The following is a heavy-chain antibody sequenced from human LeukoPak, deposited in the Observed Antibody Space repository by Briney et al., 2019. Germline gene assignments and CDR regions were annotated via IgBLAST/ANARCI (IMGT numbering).Heavy chain of an antibody. Sequence: TSETLSLTCTVSGGSISSSSYYWGWIRQPPGKGLEWIGSIDYSGSTYYNPSLKSRVTISVDTSKNQFSLKLSSVTAVDTAVYYCARRVRHHSYYYYGMDVWGQGTTVTVSS. CDR2: IDYSGST. J-gene: IGHJ6*02. D-gene: IGHD4-23*01. V-gene: IGHV4-39*01. CDR1: GGSISSSSYY. CDR3: ARRVRHHSYYYYGMDV.